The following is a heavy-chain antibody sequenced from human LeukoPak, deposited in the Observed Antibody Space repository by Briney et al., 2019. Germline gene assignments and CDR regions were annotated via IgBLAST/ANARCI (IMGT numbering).Heavy chain of an antibody. CDR2: ISSSSIYT. CDR3: VRDFSCSGGSCPLFDS. Sequence: PGGSLRLSCAASGFALSDYYMSWIRQAPGKGLEWVSYISSSSIYTNYADSVKGRFTISRDNAKNSLYLQMNSLRAEDTAIYYCVRDFSCSGGSCPLFDSWGQGTLVSVSS. D-gene: IGHD2-15*01. CDR1: GFALSDYY. V-gene: IGHV3-11*05. J-gene: IGHJ4*02.